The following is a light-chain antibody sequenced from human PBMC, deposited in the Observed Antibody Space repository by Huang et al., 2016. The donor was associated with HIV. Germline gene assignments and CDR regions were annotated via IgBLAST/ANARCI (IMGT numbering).Light chain of an antibody. CDR1: QNIGSW. V-gene: IGKV1-5*03. CDR3: QQLNSNPYT. J-gene: IGKJ2*01. CDR2: KAS. Sequence: DIQMTQSPSTLSASVGGRVTITCRASQNIGSWLAWYQQKPGKAPKLLIYKASTLQGGVPSRFSGSGPGTGFSLTIRSLQPDDFATYFCQQLNSNPYTFGQGTQVQIK.